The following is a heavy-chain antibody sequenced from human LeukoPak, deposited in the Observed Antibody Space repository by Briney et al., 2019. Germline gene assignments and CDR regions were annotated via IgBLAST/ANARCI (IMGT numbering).Heavy chain of an antibody. J-gene: IGHJ4*02. Sequence: GGSLRPSCAASGFTFRNYWMGWVRQAPGKGLERVANTKPDGTAEYYADSVRGRFTTSRDNANNFLYLQMNSLRGEDTAVYYCARDGGLHTNFDYWGQGTLVTVSS. CDR1: GFTFRNYW. CDR3: ARDGGLHTNFDY. V-gene: IGHV3-7*01. D-gene: IGHD2-15*01. CDR2: TKPDGTAE.